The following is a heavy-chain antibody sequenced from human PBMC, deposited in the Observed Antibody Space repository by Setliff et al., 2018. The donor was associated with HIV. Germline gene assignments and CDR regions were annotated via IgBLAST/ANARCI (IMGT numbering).Heavy chain of an antibody. V-gene: IGHV3-21*01. J-gene: IGHJ4*02. CDR1: GFTVDTNF. CDR2: ISSSSSYI. Sequence: PGGSLRLSCVALGFTVDTNFMNWVRQAPGKGLEWVSSISSSSSYIYYADSVKGRFTISGDNAKNSLYLQMNSLRAEDTAVYYCARDTPPIYWGQGTLVTVSS. CDR3: ARDTPPIY.